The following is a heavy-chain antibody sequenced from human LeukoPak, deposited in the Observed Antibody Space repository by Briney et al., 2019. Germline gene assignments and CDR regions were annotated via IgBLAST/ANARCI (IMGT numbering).Heavy chain of an antibody. CDR3: ARFLGGSYGMDV. CDR1: GFTFSSYA. CDR2: INAGSGNT. Sequence: GSLRLSCATSGFTFSSYAMHLVRQAPGQRLEWMGWINAGSGNTKFSQKFQGRVTITRDTSASTAYMELSSLRSEDTAVYYCARFLGGSYGMDVWGQGTTVTVSS. D-gene: IGHD1-26*01. J-gene: IGHJ6*02. V-gene: IGHV1-3*01.